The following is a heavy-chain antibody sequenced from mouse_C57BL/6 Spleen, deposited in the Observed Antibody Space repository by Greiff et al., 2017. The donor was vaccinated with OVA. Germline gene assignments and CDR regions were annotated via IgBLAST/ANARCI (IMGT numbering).Heavy chain of an antibody. J-gene: IGHJ1*03. CDR3: ARRTGTNWYCDV. D-gene: IGHD4-1*01. Sequence: ESGPGILQSSQTLSLTCSFSGFSLSTSGMGVSWIRQPSGKGLEWLAHIYWDDDTRYNPSLKSRLTISKDTSSNQVFLTITSVDTADTATYYCARRTGTNWYCDVWGTGTTVTVSS. V-gene: IGHV8-12*01. CDR2: IYWDDDT. CDR1: GFSLSTSGMG.